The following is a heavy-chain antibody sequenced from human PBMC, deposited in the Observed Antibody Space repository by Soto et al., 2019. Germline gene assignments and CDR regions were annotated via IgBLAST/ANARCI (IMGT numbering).Heavy chain of an antibody. D-gene: IGHD3-22*01. Sequence: PGESLKISCKGSGYSFTSYWIGWVRQMPGKGLEWMGIIYPGDSDTRYSPSFQGQVTISADKSISTAYLQWSSLKASDTAMYYCARRGIYYDSSGYNFDYWGQGTRVTVPS. V-gene: IGHV5-51*01. CDR1: GYSFTSYW. J-gene: IGHJ4*02. CDR2: IYPGDSDT. CDR3: ARRGIYYDSSGYNFDY.